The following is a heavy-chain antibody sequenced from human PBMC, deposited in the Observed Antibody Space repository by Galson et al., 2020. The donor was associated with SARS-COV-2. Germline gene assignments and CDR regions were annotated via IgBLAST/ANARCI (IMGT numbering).Heavy chain of an antibody. CDR3: ARDRTVVQGFSSRSPQRKYYGGMDV. V-gene: IGHV3-30*03. D-gene: IGHD3-10*01. CDR1: GFIASHYV. Sequence: GGSLRLSCAASGFIASHYVMHWVRQAPGKGLEWVAVITYVGIKRYGDSAKGRFTISRDSSRNTLHLQMNTLTPADTAVYFCARDRTVVQGFSSRSPQRKYYGGMDVWCQGATVAVSS. J-gene: IGHJ6*02. CDR2: ITYVGIKR.